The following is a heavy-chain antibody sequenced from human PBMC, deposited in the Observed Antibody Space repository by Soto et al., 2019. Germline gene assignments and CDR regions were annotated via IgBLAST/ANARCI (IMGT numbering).Heavy chain of an antibody. J-gene: IGHJ4*02. CDR3: ASQRGIVVVVAADY. D-gene: IGHD2-15*01. Sequence: EVQLLESGGGLVQPGGSLRRSCAASGFTFSSYAMSWVRQAPGKGREWVSAISGSGGSTYYANSVKGRFTISRDNSNPTLYLQMNSLIAEDTAVYYCASQRGIVVVVAADYWGQGTLVTVSS. CDR2: ISGSGGST. CDR1: GFTFSSYA. V-gene: IGHV3-23*01.